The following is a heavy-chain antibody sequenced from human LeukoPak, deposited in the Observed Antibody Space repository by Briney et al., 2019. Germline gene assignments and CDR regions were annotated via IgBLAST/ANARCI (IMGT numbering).Heavy chain of an antibody. CDR1: GFTFRTYA. J-gene: IGHJ4*02. D-gene: IGHD3-22*01. V-gene: IGHV3-23*01. CDR3: GIRDTSDYYVF. CDR2: TGSNGVT. Sequence: PGGSLRFSCTGSGFTFRTYAFSWVRQAPGKGLEWVSATGSNGVTYYADSVKGRFTISRDNSKNALYLQMNGLRADDTAVYYCGIRDTSDYYVFWGQGTLVTVSS.